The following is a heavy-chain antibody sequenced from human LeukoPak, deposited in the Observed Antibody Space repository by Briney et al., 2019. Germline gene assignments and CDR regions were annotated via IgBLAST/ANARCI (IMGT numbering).Heavy chain of an antibody. J-gene: IGHJ6*02. CDR2: ISYDGSNK. V-gene: IGHV3-30*18. CDR1: GFTFSSYG. Sequence: GRSLRLSCAASGFTFSSYGMHWVRQAPGKGLEWVAVISYDGSNKYYADSVKGRFTISRDNSKNTLYLQMNSLRAEDTAVYYCAKLARFSTVNYYYGMDVWGQGTTVTVSS. CDR3: AKLARFSTVNYYYGMDV. D-gene: IGHD3-3*02.